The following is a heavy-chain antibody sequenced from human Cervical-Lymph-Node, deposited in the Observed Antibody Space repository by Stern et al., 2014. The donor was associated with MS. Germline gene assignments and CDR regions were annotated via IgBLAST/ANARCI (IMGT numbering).Heavy chain of an antibody. V-gene: IGHV4-59*01. D-gene: IGHD2-15*01. CDR1: SGSFNNYY. CDR3: ARVDDCSGGTCFSTSWFDP. CDR2: IYQDGST. Sequence: QLQLQESGPGLVKPSETLSLTCTVSSGSFNNYYWSWIRQPPGKGLEWIGYIYQDGSTKYNPSLKSRVTISLHTSKKQFSLRLTSVTAADTAVYYCARVDDCSGGTCFSTSWFDPWGQGTLVTVSS. J-gene: IGHJ5*02.